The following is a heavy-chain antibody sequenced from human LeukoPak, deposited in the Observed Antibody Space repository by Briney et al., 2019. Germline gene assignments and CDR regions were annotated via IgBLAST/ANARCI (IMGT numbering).Heavy chain of an antibody. J-gene: IGHJ4*02. CDR2: INTNTGNP. Sequence: GASVKVSCKASGYTFTSYAMNWVRQAPGQGLEWMGWINTNTGNPTYAQGFTGRFVFSLDTSVSTAYLQISSLRAEDTAVYYCARDSRPGSLAVWFDYWGQGTLVTVSS. CDR3: ARDSRPGSLAVWFDY. CDR1: GYTFTSYA. D-gene: IGHD2-15*01. V-gene: IGHV7-4-1*02.